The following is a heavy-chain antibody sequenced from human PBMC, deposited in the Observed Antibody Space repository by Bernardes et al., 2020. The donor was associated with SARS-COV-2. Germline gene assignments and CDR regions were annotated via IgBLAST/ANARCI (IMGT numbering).Heavy chain of an antibody. Sequence: ASVKVSCKVSGYTPTELSMHWVRQAPGKGLEWMGGFDPEDGETIYAQKFQGRVTMTEDTSTDTAYMELSSLRSEDTAVYYCATGSPYCTNGVCLGWFDPWGQGTLVTVSS. CDR2: FDPEDGET. D-gene: IGHD2-8*01. J-gene: IGHJ5*02. CDR1: GYTPTELS. CDR3: ATGSPYCTNGVCLGWFDP. V-gene: IGHV1-24*01.